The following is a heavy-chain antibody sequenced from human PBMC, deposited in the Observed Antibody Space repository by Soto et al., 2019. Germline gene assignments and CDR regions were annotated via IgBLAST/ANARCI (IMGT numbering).Heavy chain of an antibody. J-gene: IGHJ4*02. CDR3: ARGSVGSGWKFDF. CDR2: ISYSATP. CDR1: GDSLSTYF. Sequence: TSETLSLTGTVSGDSLSTYFWSWIWQPPGKGLEWIGYISYSATPNYNPALKSRVIISVDTSKNQFSLKLNSVTAADTALYYCARGSVGSGWKFDFWGQGILVTVSS. D-gene: IGHD3-22*01. V-gene: IGHV4-59*01.